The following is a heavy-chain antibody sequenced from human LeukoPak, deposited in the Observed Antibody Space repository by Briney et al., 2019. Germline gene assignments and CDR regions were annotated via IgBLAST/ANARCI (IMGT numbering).Heavy chain of an antibody. CDR2: ISGSGGST. D-gene: IGHD2-15*01. Sequence: GVSLRLSCAASGFSFITYDMSWVRQAPGKGLEWVSGISGSGGSTYYADSVKGRFTISRDNSKNTLYLQMNSLRAEDTAVYYCAKRGYCSGGSCSILFYFDYWGQGTLVTVSS. CDR1: GFSFITYD. CDR3: AKRGYCSGGSCSILFYFDY. V-gene: IGHV3-23*01. J-gene: IGHJ4*02.